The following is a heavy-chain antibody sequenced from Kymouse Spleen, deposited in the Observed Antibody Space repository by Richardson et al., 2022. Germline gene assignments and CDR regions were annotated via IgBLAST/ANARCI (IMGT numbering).Heavy chain of an antibody. D-gene: IGHD1-7*01. CDR3: ASNWNYGFDP. CDR1: GGSFSGYY. CDR2: INHSGST. J-gene: IGHJ5*02. V-gene: IGHV4-34*01. Sequence: QVQLQQWGAGLLKPSETLSLTCAVYGGSFSGYYWSWIRQPPGKGLEWIGEINHSGSTNYNPSLKSRVTISVDTSKNQFSLKLSSVTAADTAVYYCASNWNYGFDPWGQGTLVTVSS.